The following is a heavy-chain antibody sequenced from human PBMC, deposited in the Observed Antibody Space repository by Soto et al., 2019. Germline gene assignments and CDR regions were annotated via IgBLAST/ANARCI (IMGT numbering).Heavy chain of an antibody. V-gene: IGHV5-10-1*01. CDR2: IDPSDSQT. D-gene: IGHD3-22*01. CDR1: GYSFAGYW. Sequence: PGESLKISCKGSGYSFAGYWITCVRQKPGKGLEWIGRIDPSDSQTYYSPSFRGHVTISVTKSINTVFLQWSSLRASDTAMYYCARQIYDSDTDPNFQYYFDSWGQGTPVTVSX. CDR3: ARQIYDSDTDPNFQYYFDS. J-gene: IGHJ4*02.